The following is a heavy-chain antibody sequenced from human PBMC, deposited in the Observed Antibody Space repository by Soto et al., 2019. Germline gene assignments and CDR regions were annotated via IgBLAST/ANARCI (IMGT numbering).Heavy chain of an antibody. CDR2: ISWNSGSI. V-gene: IGHV3-9*01. D-gene: IGHD6-6*01. CDR1: GFTFDDYA. J-gene: IGHJ2*01. CDR3: AKAQMGGGHIAALSRRDWYFDL. Sequence: EVQLVESGGGLVQPGRSLRLSCAASGFTFDDYAMHWVRQAPGKGLEWVSGISWNSGSIGYADSVKGRFTISRDNAKNSLYLQMNSLRAEDTALYYCAKAQMGGGHIAALSRRDWYFDLWGRGTLVTVSS.